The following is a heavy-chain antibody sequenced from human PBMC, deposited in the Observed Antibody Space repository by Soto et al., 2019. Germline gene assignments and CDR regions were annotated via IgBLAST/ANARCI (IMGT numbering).Heavy chain of an antibody. CDR2: FSGSGDNT. CDR1: GFTFSSYA. D-gene: IGHD3-9*01. V-gene: IGHV3-23*01. CDR3: AKDRYDILTGYPIQYCMDV. Sequence: EVQLLESGGGLVQPGGSLRLSCAASGFTFSSYAMSWVRQAPGKGLEWVSSFSGSGDNTDYADSVKARFTISRDNSKYTRYMQMNSLRAGDTAVYYCAKDRYDILTGYPIQYCMDVWGQGTTVTVSS. J-gene: IGHJ6*02.